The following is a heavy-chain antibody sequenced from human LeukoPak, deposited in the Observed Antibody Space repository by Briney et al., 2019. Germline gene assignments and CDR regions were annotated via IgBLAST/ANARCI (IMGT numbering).Heavy chain of an antibody. CDR2: IWYDGSNK. CDR1: GFTFSSYG. V-gene: IGHV3-33*01. CDR3: ARDPLRFLEWSVGYYYYYMDV. D-gene: IGHD3-3*01. Sequence: GVSLRLSCAASGFTFSSYGMHWVRQAPGKGLEWVAVIWYDGSNKYYADSVKGRFTISRDNSKNTLYLQMNSLRAEDTAVYYCARDPLRFLEWSVGYYYYYMDVWGKGTTVTVSS. J-gene: IGHJ6*03.